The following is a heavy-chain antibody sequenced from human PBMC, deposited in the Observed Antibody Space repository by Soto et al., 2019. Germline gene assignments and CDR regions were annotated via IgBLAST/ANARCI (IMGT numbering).Heavy chain of an antibody. J-gene: IGHJ3*02. Sequence: ASVKVSCKASGYTFTDYFMTWMRQAPGQRLEWMGWINAGNGNTKYSQKLQGRVTITRDTSASTAYMQLSSLRSEDTAVYYCAREGPKFYGDYSGNAFDIWGQGTMVTVSS. CDR2: INAGNGNT. V-gene: IGHV1-3*01. CDR3: AREGPKFYGDYSGNAFDI. CDR1: GYTFTDYF. D-gene: IGHD4-17*01.